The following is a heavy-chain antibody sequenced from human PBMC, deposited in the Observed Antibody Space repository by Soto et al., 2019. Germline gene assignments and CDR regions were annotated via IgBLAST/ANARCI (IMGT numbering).Heavy chain of an antibody. Sequence: LSLTCAVSGGSISSGGYSWSWIRQPPGKGLEWIGYIYHSGSTYYNPSPKSRVTISVDRSKNQFSLKLSSVTAADTAVYYCARAQRSQKAEENWFDPWGQGTLVTVSS. V-gene: IGHV4-30-2*01. CDR3: ARAQRSQKAEENWFDP. J-gene: IGHJ5*02. CDR2: IYHSGST. CDR1: GGSISSGGYS.